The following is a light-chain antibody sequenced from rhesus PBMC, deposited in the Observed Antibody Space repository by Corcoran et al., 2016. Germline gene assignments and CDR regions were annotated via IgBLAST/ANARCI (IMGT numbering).Light chain of an antibody. CDR1: QGISSW. J-gene: IGKJ2*01. V-gene: IGKV1-21*01. CDR3: QQDDSAPYS. CDR2: KAS. Sequence: DIQMTQSPSSLSASVGDRVTITCRASQGISSWLSWYQQKPGKAPKLLIYKASSLHSGVPSRFSGSGSGTDFALTISSLQPEDFASYCCQQDDSAPYSFGQGTKVEIK.